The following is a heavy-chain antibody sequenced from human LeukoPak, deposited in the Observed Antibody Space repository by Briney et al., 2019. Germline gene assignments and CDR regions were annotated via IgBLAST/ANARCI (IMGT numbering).Heavy chain of an antibody. J-gene: IGHJ4*02. D-gene: IGHD3-9*01. CDR3: ASLPYYDILTGSYAERGY. CDR1: GGFIGSYY. Sequence: PSETLSLTCTVSGGFIGSYYWSWIRQPPGKGLDWFGYLYYSGSTYYNPSLKSRVTISADMSRNQFSLKLTSVTAADTAVYYCASLPYYDILTGSYAERGYWGRGTLVTVSS. V-gene: IGHV4-59*08. CDR2: LYYSGST.